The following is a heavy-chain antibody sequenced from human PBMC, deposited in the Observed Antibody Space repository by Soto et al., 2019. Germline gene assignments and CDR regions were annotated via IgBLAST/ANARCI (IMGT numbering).Heavy chain of an antibody. CDR2: INWNSGSI. V-gene: IGHV3-9*01. J-gene: IGHJ1*01. CDR3: VKDESINWYSGHFRH. CDR1: GFTFDDYA. Sequence: EVQLVESGGGLVQPGRSLRLSCAASGFTFDDYAMHWVRQVPGKGLEWVSGINWNSGSIGYADSVKGRFAISRDNAKNSLQLQMNSLRAEDTSFYYGVKDESINWYSGHFRHWGQGTLVTVSS. D-gene: IGHD6-13*01.